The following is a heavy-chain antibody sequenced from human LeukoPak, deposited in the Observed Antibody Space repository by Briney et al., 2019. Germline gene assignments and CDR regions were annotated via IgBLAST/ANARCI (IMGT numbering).Heavy chain of an antibody. V-gene: IGHV3-33*01. CDR2: IWYDGSNK. CDR3: ARSYSSSPKVDY. Sequence: GGSLRLSCAASGFTFSSYGMHWVRQAPGKGLEWVAVIWYDGSNKYYADSVKGRFTISRDNSKNTLYLQMNSLRAEDTAAYYCARSYSSSPKVDYWGQGTLVTVSS. CDR1: GFTFSSYG. J-gene: IGHJ4*02. D-gene: IGHD6-6*01.